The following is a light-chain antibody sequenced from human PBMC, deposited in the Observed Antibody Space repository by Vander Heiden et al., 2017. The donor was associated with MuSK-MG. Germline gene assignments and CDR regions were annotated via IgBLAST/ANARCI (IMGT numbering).Light chain of an antibody. CDR2: WAS. V-gene: IGKV4-1*01. CDR1: QSVLYTSNNLNY. Sequence: DIVMTQSPDSLAVSLGERATINCRSSQSVLYTSNNLNYLAWYQQKPGQPPHLLIYWASTRESGVPDRFSGSGSGTDFTLTISSLQAEDVAVYYCQQEDSTPKTFGQGTKVEIK. J-gene: IGKJ1*01. CDR3: QQEDSTPKT.